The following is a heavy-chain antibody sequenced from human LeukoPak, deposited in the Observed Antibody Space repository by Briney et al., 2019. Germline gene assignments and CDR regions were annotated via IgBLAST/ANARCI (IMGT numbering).Heavy chain of an antibody. J-gene: IGHJ4*02. Sequence: SGTLSLTCAVSGDSISSSNWWSWVRQPPGKGLEWIGEIYHSGSTNYNPSLKSRVSISVDKSKNQFSLKLYSVTAADTAVYYCAREGSLLWFGEDYFDYWGQGTLVTVSS. D-gene: IGHD3-10*01. V-gene: IGHV4-4*02. CDR1: GDSISSSNW. CDR2: IYHSGST. CDR3: AREGSLLWFGEDYFDY.